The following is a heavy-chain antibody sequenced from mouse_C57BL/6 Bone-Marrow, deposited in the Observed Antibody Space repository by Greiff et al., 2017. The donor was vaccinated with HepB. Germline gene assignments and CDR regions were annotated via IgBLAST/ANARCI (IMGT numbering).Heavy chain of an antibody. CDR2: IYPGSGNT. J-gene: IGHJ3*01. D-gene: IGHD2-2*01. CDR1: GYTFTDYY. V-gene: IGHV1-76*01. Sequence: QVQLQQSGAELVRPGASVKLSCKASGYTFTDYYINWVKQRPGQGLEWIARIYPGSGNTYYNEKFKGKATLTAEKSSSTAYMQLSSLTSEDSAVYFCARREGRLRRCFAYGAQGLLFTVSA. CDR3: ARREGRLRRCFAY.